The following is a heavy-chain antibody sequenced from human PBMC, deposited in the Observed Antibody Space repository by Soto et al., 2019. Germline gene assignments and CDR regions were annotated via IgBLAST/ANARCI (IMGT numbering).Heavy chain of an antibody. V-gene: IGHV1-46*01. CDR3: AREGKHPVLLWFGEFPYYFDY. CDR2: INPSGGST. D-gene: IGHD3-10*01. J-gene: IGHJ4*02. CDR1: GYTFTSYY. Sequence: ASVKVSCKASGYTFTSYYMHWVRQAPGQGLEWMGIINPSGGSTSYAQKFQGRVTMTRDTSTSTVYMELSSLRSEDTAVYYCAREGKHPVLLWFGEFPYYFDYWGQGTLVTVSS.